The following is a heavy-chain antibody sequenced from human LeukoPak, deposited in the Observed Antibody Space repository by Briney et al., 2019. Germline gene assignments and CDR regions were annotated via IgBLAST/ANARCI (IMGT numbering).Heavy chain of an antibody. J-gene: IGHJ4*02. D-gene: IGHD2-21*02. V-gene: IGHV3-21*01. CDR1: GFTFSSYS. Sequence: PGGSLRLSCAASGFTFSSYSMNWVRQAPGEGLEWVSSISSSSSYIYYADSVKGRFTISRDNAKNSLYLQMNSLRAEDTAVYYCARGLYMYCGGDCYLNFDYWGQGTLVTVSS. CDR2: ISSSSSYI. CDR3: ARGLYMYCGGDCYLNFDY.